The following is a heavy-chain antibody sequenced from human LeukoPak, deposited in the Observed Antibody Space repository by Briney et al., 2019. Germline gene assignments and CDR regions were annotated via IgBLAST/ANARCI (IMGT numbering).Heavy chain of an antibody. CDR2: IYHSGRT. J-gene: IGHJ4*02. CDR1: GGSISSGGYS. V-gene: IGHV4-30-2*01. Sequence: SETLSLTCAVSGGSISSGGYSWSWIRQPPGKGLEWIGYIYHSGRTYYNPSLKSGVTISIDRSKNQFSLRLSSVTAAEPAVYYCARGGGEEFWEYDVLDYWGQGTLVTVSS. D-gene: IGHD3-10*01. CDR3: ARGGGEEFWEYDVLDY.